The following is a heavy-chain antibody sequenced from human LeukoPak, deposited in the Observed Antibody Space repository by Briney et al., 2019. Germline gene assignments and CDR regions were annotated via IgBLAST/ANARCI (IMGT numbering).Heavy chain of an antibody. V-gene: IGHV1-2*02. Sequence: GASVKVSCKASGYTFTGYYMHWVRQAPGQGLEWMGWINPNSGGTNYAQKFQVRVTMTRDTSISTAYMELSRLRSDDTAVYYCARLAHVDTAMVTYYYYYMDVWGKGTTVTVSS. D-gene: IGHD5-18*01. CDR3: ARLAHVDTAMVTYYYYYMDV. CDR2: INPNSGGT. J-gene: IGHJ6*03. CDR1: GYTFTGYY.